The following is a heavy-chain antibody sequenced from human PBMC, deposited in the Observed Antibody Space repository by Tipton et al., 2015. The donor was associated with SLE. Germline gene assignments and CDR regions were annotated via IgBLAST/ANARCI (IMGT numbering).Heavy chain of an antibody. CDR1: GGSISNSSYY. CDR2: IYYSGST. V-gene: IGHV4-39*07. Sequence: TLSLTCTVSGGSISNSSYYWGWVRQPPGKGLEWIGSIYYSGSTYDNPSLKSRVTMSVDTSMNQFSLRLTSVTAADTAVYYCARIIAGHGDAFDVWGQGTMVTVSS. CDR3: ARIIAGHGDAFDV. J-gene: IGHJ3*01.